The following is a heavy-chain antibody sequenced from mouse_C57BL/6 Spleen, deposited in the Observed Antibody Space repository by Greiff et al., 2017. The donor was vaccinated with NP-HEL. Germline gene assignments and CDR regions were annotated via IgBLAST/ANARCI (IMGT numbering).Heavy chain of an antibody. D-gene: IGHD3-3*01. CDR2: ISYSGST. Sequence: EVQGVESGPGMVKPSQSLSLTCTVTGYSITSGYDWHWIRHFPGNKLEWMGYISYSGSTNYNPSLKSRISITHDTSKNHFFLKLNSVTTEDTATYYCARGGPYFDYWGQGTTLTVSS. CDR1: GYSITSGYD. CDR3: ARGGPYFDY. J-gene: IGHJ2*01. V-gene: IGHV3-1*01.